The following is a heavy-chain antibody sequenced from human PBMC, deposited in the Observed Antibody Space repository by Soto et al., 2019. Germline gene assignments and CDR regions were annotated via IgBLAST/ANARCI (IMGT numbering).Heavy chain of an antibody. CDR2: IFPSGST. V-gene: IGHV4-4*02. Sequence: QVQLQESGPGLVKPSGTLSLTCAVSSDSIRSSNWWSWVRQPPGKGLEWIGEIFPSGSTNYNPSLMSRVTISVDKSKNQFSLNLSSVTAADTAVSYCARRATAELPNNWLDPWGQGILVIVSS. D-gene: IGHD5-12*01. CDR3: ARRATAELPNNWLDP. CDR1: SDSIRSSNW. J-gene: IGHJ5*02.